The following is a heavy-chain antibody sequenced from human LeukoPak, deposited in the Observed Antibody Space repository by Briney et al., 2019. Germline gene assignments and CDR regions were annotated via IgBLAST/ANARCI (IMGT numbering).Heavy chain of an antibody. V-gene: IGHV3-49*03. D-gene: IGHD3-9*01. CDR3: TRDGRYFDWVLY. CDR1: GFTSGDYA. Sequence: PGGSLRLSCTASGFTSGDYALSWFRQAPGKGLEWVAFIRSETYGATAEYAASVRGRFTISRDDSKGIAYLQMSSLTTEDTAVYYCTRDGRYFDWVLYWGQGTLVTVSS. J-gene: IGHJ4*02. CDR2: IRSETYGATA.